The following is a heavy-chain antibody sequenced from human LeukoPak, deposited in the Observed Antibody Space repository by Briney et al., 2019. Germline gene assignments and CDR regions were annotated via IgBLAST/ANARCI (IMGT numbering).Heavy chain of an antibody. CDR1: GYTFTSYY. D-gene: IGHD1-1*01. CDR3: ARDLVKGGIWFDP. V-gene: IGHV1-46*01. Sequence: ASVKVSCKASGYTFTSYYMHWVRQAPGQGLEWMGIINPSGGSTSYAQKFQGRVTMTRDTSISTAYMELSRLRSDDTAVYYCARDLVKGGIWFDPWGQGTLVTVSS. J-gene: IGHJ5*02. CDR2: INPSGGST.